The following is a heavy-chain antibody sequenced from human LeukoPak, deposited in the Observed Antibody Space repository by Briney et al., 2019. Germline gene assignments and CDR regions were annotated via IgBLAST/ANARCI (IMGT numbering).Heavy chain of an antibody. CDR1: GGTFSSYA. CDR2: IIPIFGTA. Sequence: SVKVSCKASGGTFSSYAISWVRQAPGQGLEWMGGIIPIFGTANYAQKFQGRVTFTADESTSTAYMELSSLRSEDTAVYYCARSLGEAGTFDYCGQGTLVTVSS. CDR3: ARSLGEAGTFDY. V-gene: IGHV1-69*13. D-gene: IGHD6-19*01. J-gene: IGHJ4*02.